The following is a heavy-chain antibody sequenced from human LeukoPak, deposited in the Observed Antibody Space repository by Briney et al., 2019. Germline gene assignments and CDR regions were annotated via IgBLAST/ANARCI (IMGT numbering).Heavy chain of an antibody. Sequence: GESLKISCQGSGYTFINYCIAWVRQMPGKGLEWMGVICPDDSDIRYSPSFQGQVTISADTSINTAYLQWGSLKASDTAMYYCARRQGCSSTSCPPDYWGQGTLVTVSS. CDR3: ARRQGCSSTSCPPDY. CDR1: GYTFINYC. V-gene: IGHV5-51*01. D-gene: IGHD2-2*01. J-gene: IGHJ4*02. CDR2: ICPDDSDI.